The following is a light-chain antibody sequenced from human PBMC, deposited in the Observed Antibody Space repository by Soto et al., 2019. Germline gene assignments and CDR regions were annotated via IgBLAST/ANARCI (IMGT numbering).Light chain of an antibody. Sequence: QSVLTQPPSASGSPGQSVTISCTGTSSDIGGYNYVSWYQQHPGKAPKLMIYEVTKRPSGVPDRFSGSKSGNTASLTVSGLQAEDEADCYCSSHAGSNNLGVFGGGTKLTVL. CDR3: SSHAGSNNLGV. V-gene: IGLV2-8*01. CDR2: EVT. CDR1: SSDIGGYNY. J-gene: IGLJ2*01.